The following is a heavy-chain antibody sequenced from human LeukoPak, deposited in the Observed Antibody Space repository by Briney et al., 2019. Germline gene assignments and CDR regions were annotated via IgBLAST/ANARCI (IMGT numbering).Heavy chain of an antibody. CDR1: GGSISSSSYY. CDR3: ARVSGYDWESFYDY. D-gene: IGHD5-12*01. J-gene: IGHJ4*02. Sequence: KASETLSLTCTVSGGSISSSSYYWGWIRQPPGKGLEWIGYIYYSGSTNYNPSLKSRVTISVDTSKNQFSLKLSSVTAADTAVYYCARVSGYDWESFYDYWGQGTLVTVSS. V-gene: IGHV4-61*05. CDR2: IYYSGST.